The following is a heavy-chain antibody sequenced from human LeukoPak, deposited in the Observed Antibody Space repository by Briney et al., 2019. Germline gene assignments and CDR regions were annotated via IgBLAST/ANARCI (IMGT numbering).Heavy chain of an antibody. Sequence: GGSLRLSCAASGFTFSSYWLHWVRQAPGKGLVWVSRINSDGSSTSYADSVKGRFTISRDNAKNTLYLQMNSLRAEDTAVYYCASFSVGSYGFDYWGQGTLVTVSS. CDR3: ASFSVGSYGFDY. CDR2: INSDGSST. J-gene: IGHJ4*02. CDR1: GFTFSSYW. V-gene: IGHV3-74*01. D-gene: IGHD3-10*01.